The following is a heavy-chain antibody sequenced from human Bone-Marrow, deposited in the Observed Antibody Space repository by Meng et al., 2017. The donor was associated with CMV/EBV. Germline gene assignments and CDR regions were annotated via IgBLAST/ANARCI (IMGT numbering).Heavy chain of an antibody. CDR1: GGTFSSYA. Sequence: SVKVSCKASGGTFSSYAISWVRQAPGQGLEWMGGIIPILGIANYAQKFQGRVTITADKSTSTAYMELSSLRSEDTAVYYCARGQRSRANYYDFWSCPPHYWGQGTRVTVSS. CDR3: ARGQRSRANYYDFWSCPPHY. CDR2: IIPILGIA. J-gene: IGHJ4*02. V-gene: IGHV1-69*10. D-gene: IGHD3-3*01.